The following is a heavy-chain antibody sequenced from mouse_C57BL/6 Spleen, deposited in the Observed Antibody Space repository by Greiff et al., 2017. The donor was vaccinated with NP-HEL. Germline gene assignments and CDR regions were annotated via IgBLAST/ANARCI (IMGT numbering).Heavy chain of an antibody. V-gene: IGHV14-4*01. D-gene: IGHD2-5*01. CDR2: IDPENGDT. CDR1: GFNIKDDY. Sequence: EVKLVESGAELVRPGASVKLSCTASGFNIKDDYMHWVKQRPEQGLEWIGWIDPENGDTEYASKFQGKATITADTSSNTAYLQLSSLTSEDTAVYYCTTDYYSNDYAMDYWGQGTSVTVSS. J-gene: IGHJ4*01. CDR3: TTDYYSNDYAMDY.